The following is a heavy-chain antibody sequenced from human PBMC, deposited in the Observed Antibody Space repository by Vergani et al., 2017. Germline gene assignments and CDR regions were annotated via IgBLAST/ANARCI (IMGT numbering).Heavy chain of an antibody. CDR3: TNLASTMFRGWDAFDI. J-gene: IGHJ3*02. V-gene: IGHV3-30*02. D-gene: IGHD3-10*01. CDR2: IRYDGSNK. CDR1: GFTFSSYG. Sequence: QVQLVESGGGVVQPGGSLRLSCAASGFTFSSYGMHWVRQAPGKGLEWVAFIRYDGSNKYYADSVKSRFTISRDNSKNTLYLQMDSLTAEDTAVYYCTNLASTMFRGWDAFDIWGRGTMVAVSS.